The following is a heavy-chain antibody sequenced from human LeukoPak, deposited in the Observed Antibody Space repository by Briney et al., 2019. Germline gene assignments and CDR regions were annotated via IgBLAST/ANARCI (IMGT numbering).Heavy chain of an antibody. V-gene: IGHV1-18*01. J-gene: IGHJ4*02. CDR1: GYTFTSYG. Sequence: DSVKVSCKASGYTFTSYGITWVRQAPGQGLEWMGWVSAYNGHTNYAQKFQGRVTMTTDTSTSTAYMELWSLRSDDTAIYYCARGRQWLPTDYWGQGTLVTVSS. CDR3: ARGRQWLPTDY. CDR2: VSAYNGHT. D-gene: IGHD6-19*01.